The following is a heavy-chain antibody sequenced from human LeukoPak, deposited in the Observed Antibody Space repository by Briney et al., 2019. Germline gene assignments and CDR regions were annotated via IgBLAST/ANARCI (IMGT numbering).Heavy chain of an antibody. V-gene: IGHV3-7*01. CDR3: ARGGGTFEY. CDR1: GFTVSSNY. D-gene: IGHD3/OR15-3a*01. J-gene: IGHJ4*02. Sequence: GGSLRLSCAASGFTVSSNYMSWVRQAPGKGLEWVANIKQDGNEKNYVDSVEGRFTISRDNAKNSLYLQMNSLRAEDTAVFYCARGGGTFEYWGQGTLVTVPS. CDR2: IKQDGNEK.